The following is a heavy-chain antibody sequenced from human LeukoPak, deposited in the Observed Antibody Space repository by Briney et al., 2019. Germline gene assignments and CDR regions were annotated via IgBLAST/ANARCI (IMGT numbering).Heavy chain of an antibody. CDR1: GFTFSIYS. V-gene: IGHV3-21*01. CDR2: ISPSSTYI. D-gene: IGHD4-23*01. Sequence: GGSLRLSCAASGFTFSIYSMNWVRQAPEKGLERVSSISPSSTYIYHADSMKGRFTISRDNAKNSLYLQMNSLRAEDTAVYYCARLAGNPEYYLDYWGQGTLVTVSS. CDR3: ARLAGNPEYYLDY. J-gene: IGHJ4*02.